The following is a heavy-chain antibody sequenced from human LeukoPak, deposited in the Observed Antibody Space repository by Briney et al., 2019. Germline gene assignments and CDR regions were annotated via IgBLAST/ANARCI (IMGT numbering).Heavy chain of an antibody. CDR1: GYTFTGYY. Sequence: ASVKVSCKASGYTFTGYYMHWVRQAPGQGLEWMGWMNPNSGNTGYAQKFQGRVTITRNTSMSTAYMELSSLRSEDTAVYYCARGYLADYWGQGTLVTVSS. CDR2: MNPNSGNT. V-gene: IGHV1-8*03. J-gene: IGHJ4*02. CDR3: ARGYLADY.